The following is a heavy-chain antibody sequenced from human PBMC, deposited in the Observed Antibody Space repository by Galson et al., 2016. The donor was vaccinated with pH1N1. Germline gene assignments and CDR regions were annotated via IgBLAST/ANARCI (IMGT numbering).Heavy chain of an antibody. D-gene: IGHD5-18*01. CDR3: AKASGYSYGPLDY. V-gene: IGHV3-9*01. CDR1: GFTFDDSA. Sequence: SLRLSCAASGFTFDDSAMHWVRQAPGKGLEWVSGVSWNSGSIAYADSVKGRFTISRDNAKNSLYLQMNSLRAEDTALYYFAKASGYSYGPLDYWGQGTLVTVSS. CDR2: VSWNSGSI. J-gene: IGHJ4*02.